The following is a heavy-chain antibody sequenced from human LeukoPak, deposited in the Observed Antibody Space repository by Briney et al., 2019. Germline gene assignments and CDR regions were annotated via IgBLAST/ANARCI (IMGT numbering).Heavy chain of an antibody. V-gene: IGHV1-46*01. CDR3: AREVYSNYWAANVDSKRAQNYYYGMDV. Sequence: GASVKVSCKASGYTFTGYYMHWVRQAPGQGLEWMGIINPSGGSTSYAQKFQGRVTMTRDTSTSTVYMELSSLRSEDTAVYYCAREVYSNYWAANVDSKRAQNYYYGMDVWGQGTTVTVSS. D-gene: IGHD4-11*01. CDR1: GYTFTGYY. J-gene: IGHJ6*02. CDR2: INPSGGST.